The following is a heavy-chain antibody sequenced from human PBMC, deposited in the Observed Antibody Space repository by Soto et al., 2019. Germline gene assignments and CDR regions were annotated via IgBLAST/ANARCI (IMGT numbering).Heavy chain of an antibody. Sequence: PSETLSLTCTFSCGSIISYYWSWIRQPPGKGLEWIGYIYYSGSTNYNPSLKSRVTISVDTSKNQFSLKLSSVTAADTAVYYCARVGRDGYNFGCFDYWGQGTLVTVSS. CDR2: IYYSGST. CDR1: CGSIISYY. CDR3: ARVGRDGYNFGCFDY. J-gene: IGHJ4*02. V-gene: IGHV4-59*01. D-gene: IGHD5-12*01.